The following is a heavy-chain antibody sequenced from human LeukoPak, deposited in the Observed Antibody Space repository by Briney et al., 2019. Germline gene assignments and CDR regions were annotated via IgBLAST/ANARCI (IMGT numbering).Heavy chain of an antibody. CDR1: GFPFSSYW. CDR3: SNKRDY. CDR2: IKQDGSKK. V-gene: IGHV3-7*01. J-gene: IGHJ4*02. Sequence: PGGSLRLSCVASGFPFSSYWMTWVRQAPGKGPEWVANIKQDGSKKSYVDSVKGRFTISRDNAKNSLYLQMNSLRVEDTAIYYCSNKRDYWGQGTLVTVSS.